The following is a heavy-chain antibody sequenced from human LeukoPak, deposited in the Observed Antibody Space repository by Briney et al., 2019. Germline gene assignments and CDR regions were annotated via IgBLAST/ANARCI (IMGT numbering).Heavy chain of an antibody. J-gene: IGHJ4*02. CDR2: IGSSSSYI. V-gene: IGHV3-21*01. CDR3: ARVGGWELLPDY. Sequence: GGSLRLSCAASGFTFSSYSMNWVRQAPGKGLEWVSSIGSSSSYIYYADSVKGRFTISRDNAKNSLYLQMNSLRAEDTAVYYCARVGGWELLPDYWGQGTLVTVSS. CDR1: GFTFSSYS. D-gene: IGHD1-26*01.